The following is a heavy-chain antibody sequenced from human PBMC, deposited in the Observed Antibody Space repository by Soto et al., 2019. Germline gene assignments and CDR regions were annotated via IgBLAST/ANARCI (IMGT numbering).Heavy chain of an antibody. CDR2: RFYSGST. CDR1: GGSITTYY. D-gene: IGHD6-13*01. V-gene: IGHV4-59*12. Sequence: SETLSLTCTVSGGSITTYYWSWIRQPPGKGLEWIGYRFYSGSTNYKPSLRSRVTISVDTSKNQISLKLSSVSAADTAVYYCARVIQAAGGSRFDPWGQGTLVTVSS. CDR3: ARVIQAAGGSRFDP. J-gene: IGHJ5*02.